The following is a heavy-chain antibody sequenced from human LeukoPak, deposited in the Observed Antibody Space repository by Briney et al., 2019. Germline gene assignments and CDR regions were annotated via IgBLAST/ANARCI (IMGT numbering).Heavy chain of an antibody. CDR2: ISGSSEYI. CDR1: GFTFSDYY. D-gene: IGHD6-13*01. V-gene: IGHV3-11*03. Sequence: PGGSLRLSCAASGFTFSDYYMTWIRQAPGKGLEWVSYISGSSEYIHYADSVKGRFTISRDTAKNSLYLQMNSLRAEDTAVYYCARLGVITAAGTYDYGGQGPRVPVSS. J-gene: IGHJ4*02. CDR3: ARLGVITAAGTYDY.